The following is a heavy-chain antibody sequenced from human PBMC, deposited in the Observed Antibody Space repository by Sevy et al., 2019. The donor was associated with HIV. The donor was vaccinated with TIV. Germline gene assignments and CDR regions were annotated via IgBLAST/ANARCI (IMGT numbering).Heavy chain of an antibody. Sequence: GGSLRLSCAASGFTFSSYAMSWVRQAPGKGLEWVSAISGSGGSTYYADSVKGRFTISRDSSKNTLYLQMNSLRAEDTAVYYSAKDRRSGSYFGAFDIWGQGTMVTVSS. CDR2: ISGSGGST. V-gene: IGHV3-23*01. D-gene: IGHD1-26*01. CDR3: AKDRRSGSYFGAFDI. J-gene: IGHJ3*02. CDR1: GFTFSSYA.